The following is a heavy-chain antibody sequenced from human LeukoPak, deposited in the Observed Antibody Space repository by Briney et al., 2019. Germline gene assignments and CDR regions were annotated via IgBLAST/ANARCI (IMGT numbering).Heavy chain of an antibody. CDR1: GYTFTSYY. D-gene: IGHD3-3*01. CDR2: INPSGGST. CDR3: ARLSAPGFLEWLGKFDY. Sequence: ASVKVSCKASGYTFTSYYMHWVRQAPGQGLEWMGIINPSGGSTSYAQNFQGRVTMTRDMSTSTVYMELSRLRSDDTAVYYCARLSAPGFLEWLGKFDYWGQGTLVTVSS. V-gene: IGHV1-46*01. J-gene: IGHJ4*02.